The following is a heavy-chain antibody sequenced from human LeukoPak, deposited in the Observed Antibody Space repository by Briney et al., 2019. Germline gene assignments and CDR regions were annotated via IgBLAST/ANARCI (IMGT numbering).Heavy chain of an antibody. J-gene: IGHJ6*03. D-gene: IGHD5-18*01. CDR1: GGSISTSSYY. CDR3: ARAFGYSYGLRYYYYMDV. Sequence: SETLSLTCTVSGGSISTSSYYWGWVRQPPGKGLEWIGEINHSGGTNYNPSLKSRVTISVDTSKNQFSLKLSSVTAADTAVYYCARAFGYSYGLRYYYYMDVWGKGTTVTVSS. V-gene: IGHV4-39*07. CDR2: INHSGGT.